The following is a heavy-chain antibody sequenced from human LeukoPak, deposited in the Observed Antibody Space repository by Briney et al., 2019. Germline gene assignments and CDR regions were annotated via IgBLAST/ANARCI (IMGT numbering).Heavy chain of an antibody. CDR1: GFTFSSYA. D-gene: IGHD4-23*01. J-gene: IGHJ2*01. Sequence: PGGSLRLSCAASGFTFSSYAMSWVRQAPGKGLEWIGRIHTSGSTNYNSSLKTRVAMSLDTSKNQSSLNLTSVTAADTAVYYCARETRESRYFDLWGRGTPVTVSS. CDR3: ARETRESRYFDL. CDR2: IHTSGST. V-gene: IGHV4-4*07.